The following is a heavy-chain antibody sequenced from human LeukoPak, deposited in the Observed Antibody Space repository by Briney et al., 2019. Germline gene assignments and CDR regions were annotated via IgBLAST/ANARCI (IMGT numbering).Heavy chain of an antibody. V-gene: IGHV4-30-4*08. CDR1: GGSISRGDYY. D-gene: IGHD2-2*02. J-gene: IGHJ4*02. CDR3: ARVSLDCSSTSCYTLFDY. CDR2: IYYRGST. Sequence: SQTLSLTCTVSGGSISRGDYYWSWIRQPPGKGLGWIGDIYYRGSTYYNPSLKSRVTISVDTSKTQFSLTLSSVTAADTAVYYCARVSLDCSSTSCYTLFDYWGQGTLVTVSS.